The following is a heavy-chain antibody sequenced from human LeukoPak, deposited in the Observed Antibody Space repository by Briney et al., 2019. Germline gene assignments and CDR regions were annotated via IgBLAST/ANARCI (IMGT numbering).Heavy chain of an antibody. CDR2: IYYSGNT. CDR3: ARLRRGGWYAISHFDY. V-gene: IGHV4-39*01. J-gene: IGHJ4*02. Sequence: SETLSLTCAVSGGSISSGSYSWAWIRQPPGKGLEWIGSIYYSGNTYYDPSLKSRVTISVDTSKNQFSLKLNSVTAADTAVYYCARLRRGGWYAISHFDYWGQGTLVTVSS. CDR1: GGSISSGSYS. D-gene: IGHD6-19*01.